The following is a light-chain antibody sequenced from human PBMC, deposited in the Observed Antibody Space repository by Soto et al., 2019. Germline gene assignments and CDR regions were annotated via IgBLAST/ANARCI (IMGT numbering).Light chain of an antibody. Sequence: ETVMTQSPATLSVSPGERATLSCRAGQSVNSYLAWYQQKPGQAPRLLIRGASARATGIPARFSGSGSGTEFTLTSSSLKSEDFAVYYCQQYNQWPLTFGGGTKVEI. J-gene: IGKJ4*01. CDR1: QSVNSY. CDR2: GAS. CDR3: QQYNQWPLT. V-gene: IGKV3-15*01.